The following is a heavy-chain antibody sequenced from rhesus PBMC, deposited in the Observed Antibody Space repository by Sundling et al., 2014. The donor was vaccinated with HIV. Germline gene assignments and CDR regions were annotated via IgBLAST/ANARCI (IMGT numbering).Heavy chain of an antibody. CDR1: GGSISNNF. CDR3: ARGYCLGSDYYSLCFDS. V-gene: IGHV4-160*01. CDR2: VYGSDGSN. Sequence: QVQLQESGPGLVKPSETLSLTCTVSGGSISNNFWNWIRQPPGKGLEWIGSVYGSDGSNYLNPSLKSRITLSVETSKNQFSLKLSSVTAADTAVYYCARGYCLGSDYYSLCFDSWGQGALVTVSS. D-gene: IGHD3-22*01. J-gene: IGHJ4*01.